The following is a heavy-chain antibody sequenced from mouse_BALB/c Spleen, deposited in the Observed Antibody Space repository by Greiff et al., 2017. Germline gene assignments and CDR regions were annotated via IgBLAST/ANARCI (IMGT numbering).Heavy chain of an antibody. V-gene: IGHV5-9-3*01. Sequence: EVQGVESGGGLVKPGGSLKLSCAASGFTFSSYAMSWVRQTPEKRLEWVATISSGGSYTYYPDSVKGRFTISRDNAKNTLYLQMSSLRSEDTAMYYCARLYDYDGGHFDYWGQGTTLTVSS. D-gene: IGHD2-4*01. CDR2: ISSGGSYT. CDR3: ARLYDYDGGHFDY. J-gene: IGHJ2*01. CDR1: GFTFSSYA.